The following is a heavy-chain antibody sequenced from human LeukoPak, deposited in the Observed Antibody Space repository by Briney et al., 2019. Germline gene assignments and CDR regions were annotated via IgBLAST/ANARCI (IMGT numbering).Heavy chain of an antibody. D-gene: IGHD3-22*01. J-gene: IGHJ3*02. CDR2: IYPGDSDT. CDR3: ASTHYYDSTGYTRDAFDI. V-gene: IGHV5-51*01. Sequence: GASLKISCKGSGYSFTSYWIGWVRQMPGKGLQWMGIIYPGDSDTRYSPSFQGQVTISADKSISTAYLQWSSLKASDTAMYYCASTHYYDSTGYTRDAFDIWGQGTMVTVSS. CDR1: GYSFTSYW.